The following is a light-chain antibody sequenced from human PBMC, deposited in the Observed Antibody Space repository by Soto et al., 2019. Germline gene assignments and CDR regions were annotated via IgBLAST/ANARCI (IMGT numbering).Light chain of an antibody. CDR2: LTN. Sequence: QSVLTQPPSASGTPGQRVSISCSGSSSNIGSNNVNWYQQLPGTAPQLLIYLTNQRPSGVPDRFSGSKSGTSASLAISGLQSEDEADYYCAAWDDSLTGSVFGGGTKLTVL. J-gene: IGLJ3*02. CDR1: SSNIGSNN. V-gene: IGLV1-44*01. CDR3: AAWDDSLTGSV.